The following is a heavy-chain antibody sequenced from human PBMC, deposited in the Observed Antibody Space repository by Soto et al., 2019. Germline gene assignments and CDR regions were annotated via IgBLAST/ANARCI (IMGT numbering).Heavy chain of an antibody. D-gene: IGHD2-15*01. V-gene: IGHV1-2*02. Sequence: ASVKVSCKASGYTFTGYYMHWVRQAPGQGLEWMGWINPNSGGTNYAQKFQGRVTMTRDTSTSTVYMELSSLRSEDTAVYYCARDREHCSGGSCYLHFYYYGMDVWGQGTTVTVSS. CDR3: ARDREHCSGGSCYLHFYYYGMDV. J-gene: IGHJ6*02. CDR1: GYTFTGYY. CDR2: INPNSGGT.